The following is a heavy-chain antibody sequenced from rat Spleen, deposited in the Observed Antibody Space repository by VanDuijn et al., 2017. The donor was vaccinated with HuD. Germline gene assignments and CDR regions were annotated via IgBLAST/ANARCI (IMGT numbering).Heavy chain of an antibody. V-gene: IGHV5-29*01. J-gene: IGHJ4*01. CDR3: ARHSAAPVYVMDA. D-gene: IGHD3-1*01. Sequence: EVQLVESGGGLVQPGRSLKLSCAASGFTFINYGMAWVRQAPTRGLEWVAAITNTGGSIYYPDSVKGRFTISRDPAQNTLYLQMDSLRSEDTATYYCARHSAAPVYVMDAWGQGTSVTVSS. CDR1: GFTFINYG. CDR2: ITNTGGSI.